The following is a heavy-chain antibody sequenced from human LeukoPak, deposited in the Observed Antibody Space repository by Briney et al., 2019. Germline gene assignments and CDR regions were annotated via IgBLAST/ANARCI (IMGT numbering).Heavy chain of an antibody. J-gene: IGHJ6*02. CDR1: GYTFTSYG. Sequence: GASVTVSCKASGYTFTSYGISWVRQAPGQGLEWMGWISAYNGNTNYAQKLQGRVTMTTDTSTSTAYMELRSLRSDDTAVYYCARDLVLQRYYYYYGMDVWGQGTTVTVSS. CDR3: ARDLVLQRYYYYYGMDV. V-gene: IGHV1-18*01. D-gene: IGHD3-10*01. CDR2: ISAYNGNT.